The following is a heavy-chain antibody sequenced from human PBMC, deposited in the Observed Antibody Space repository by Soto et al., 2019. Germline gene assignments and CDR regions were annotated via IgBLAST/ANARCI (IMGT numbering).Heavy chain of an antibody. V-gene: IGHV3-7*01. CDR1: GFTFSRYL. Sequence: PGGSLRASCAASGFTFSRYLMNGVRQAPGKGLEWVANIKQDGTEKNYVDSVKGRFTISRDNARNSLYLQMDSLRAEDTAVYFCARGDTPMITGMDSFDIWGQGTMVTVSS. CDR3: ARGDTPMITGMDSFDI. J-gene: IGHJ3*02. D-gene: IGHD5-18*01. CDR2: IKQDGTEK.